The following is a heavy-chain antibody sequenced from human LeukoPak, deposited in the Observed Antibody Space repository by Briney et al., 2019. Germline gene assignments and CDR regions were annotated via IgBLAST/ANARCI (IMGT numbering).Heavy chain of an antibody. V-gene: IGHV3-33*01. J-gene: IGHJ4*02. CDR3: GTVRGPDSSRWYSDY. Sequence: GRSLRLSCAASGFRFSNYGMHWVRQAPGKGLEWVALIWYDGSNKYYADSVKGRFTISRDNSKNTLYLQMNSLRAEDTAVYYCGTVRGPDSSRWYSDYWGQGTLVTVSS. CDR1: GFRFSNYG. D-gene: IGHD6-13*01. CDR2: IWYDGSNK.